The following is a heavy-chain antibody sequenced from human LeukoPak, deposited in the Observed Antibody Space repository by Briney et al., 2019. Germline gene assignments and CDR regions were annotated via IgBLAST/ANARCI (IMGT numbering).Heavy chain of an antibody. CDR3: ARTYYYDSSGYNDAFDI. V-gene: IGHV5-51*01. CDR2: IYPGDSDT. J-gene: IGHJ3*02. Sequence: GASLKISCKGSGYSFTSCRIGWVRQLPGKGLEWMGIIYPGDSDTRYSPSFQGQVTISADKSISTAYLQWSSLKASDTAMYYCARTYYYDSSGYNDAFDIWGQGTMVTVSS. CDR1: GYSFTSCR. D-gene: IGHD3-22*01.